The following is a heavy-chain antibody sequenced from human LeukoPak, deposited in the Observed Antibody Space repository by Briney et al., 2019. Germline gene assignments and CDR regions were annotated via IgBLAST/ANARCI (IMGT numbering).Heavy chain of an antibody. CDR2: ISWISGSI. V-gene: IGHV3-9*03. Sequence: GRSLRLSCAASGFTFDDYAMHWVRQAPGKGLEWVSGISWISGSIGYVDSVKGRFTISRDNAKNYLYLQMNSLRAEDMALYYCARRRSSSWDYFDYWGQGTLVTVSS. CDR3: ARRRSSSWDYFDY. J-gene: IGHJ4*02. CDR1: GFTFDDYA. D-gene: IGHD6-13*01.